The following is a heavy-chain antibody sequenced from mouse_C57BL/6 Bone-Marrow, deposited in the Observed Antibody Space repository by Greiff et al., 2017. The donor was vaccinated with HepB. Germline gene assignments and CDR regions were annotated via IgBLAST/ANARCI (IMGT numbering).Heavy chain of an antibody. J-gene: IGHJ1*03. V-gene: IGHV14-4*01. CDR2: IDPENGDT. CDR3: TLITTGYFDV. D-gene: IGHD1-1*01. Sequence: EVKVEESGAELVRPGASVKLSCTASGFNIKDDYMHWVKQRPEQGLEWIGWIDPENGDTEYASKFQGKATITADTSSNTAYLQLSSLTSEDTAVYYCTLITTGYFDVWGTGTTVTVSS. CDR1: GFNIKDDY.